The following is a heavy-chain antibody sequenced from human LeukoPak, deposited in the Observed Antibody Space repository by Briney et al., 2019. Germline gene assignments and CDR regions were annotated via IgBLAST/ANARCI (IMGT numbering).Heavy chain of an antibody. D-gene: IGHD1-1*01. CDR1: GFTFNSYA. Sequence: GVSLRLTCAASGFTFNSYAMSWVRQAPGKGLEWVSGISDSAAGTYYSDSVKGRFTISRDNSKNALYLQMNSLRADDTAVYYCAKSCNWNCLQHWGQGTLVTVSS. CDR2: ISDSAAGT. J-gene: IGHJ1*01. CDR3: AKSCNWNCLQH. V-gene: IGHV3-23*01.